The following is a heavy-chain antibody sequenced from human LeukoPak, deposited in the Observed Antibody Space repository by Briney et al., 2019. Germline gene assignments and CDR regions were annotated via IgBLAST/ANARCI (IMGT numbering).Heavy chain of an antibody. V-gene: IGHV3-7*01. J-gene: IGHJ6*02. Sequence: PGGSLRLSCAASKFTFSSYWMSWVRQAPGKGLEWVANIKQDGSVQFYMDSLKGRFSVSRDNAKNSLYLQMNGLRVEDTAVYYCARGGGWDAYYYYGMDVWGQGTTVTVSS. CDR3: ARGGGWDAYYYYGMDV. CDR1: KFTFSSYW. CDR2: IKQDGSVQ. D-gene: IGHD6-19*01.